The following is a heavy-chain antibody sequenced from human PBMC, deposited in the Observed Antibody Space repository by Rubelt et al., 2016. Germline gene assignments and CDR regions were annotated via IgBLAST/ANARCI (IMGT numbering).Heavy chain of an antibody. J-gene: IGHJ4*02. Sequence: QVQLVQSGAEVKKPGASVKVSCKASGYTFTGYYMHWVRQVPGQGLEWMGWINPNSGGTNYAQKLQGRVTITRDTSISTAYMELSRLRSDDTAVDYCARDLYKGPRWLVAYWGQGTLVTGSS. CDR1: GYTFTGYY. CDR3: ARDLYKGPRWLVAY. V-gene: IGHV1-2*02. D-gene: IGHD6-19*01. CDR2: INPNSGGT.